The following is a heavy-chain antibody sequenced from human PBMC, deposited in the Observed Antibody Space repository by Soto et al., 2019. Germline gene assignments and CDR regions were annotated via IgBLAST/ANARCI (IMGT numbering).Heavy chain of an antibody. D-gene: IGHD2-21*02. CDR3: AKAHCGGDCPLYYFDY. Sequence: ASVKVSCKASGYTFTSYYMHWVRQAPGQGLEWMGIINPSGGSTSYAQKFQGRVTMTRDTSTSTVYMELSSLRSEDTAVYYCAKAHCGGDCPLYYFDYWGQGTLVTVS. CDR1: GYTFTSYY. CDR2: INPSGGST. J-gene: IGHJ4*02. V-gene: IGHV1-46*01.